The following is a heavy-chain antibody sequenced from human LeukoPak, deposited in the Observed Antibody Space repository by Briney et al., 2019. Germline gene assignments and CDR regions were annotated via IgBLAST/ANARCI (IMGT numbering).Heavy chain of an antibody. Sequence: SETLSLTCAVYGGSFSNYYWNWIRQPPGKGLEWLGEINDNGRANHNPSLMSRVTVSVDTSKNQFSLRLTSVTATDTAVYYCARRWNYGRDYYIDVWGKGATVSVSS. CDR3: ARRWNYGRDYYIDV. J-gene: IGHJ6*03. CDR1: GGSFSNYY. CDR2: INDNGRA. D-gene: IGHD1-7*01. V-gene: IGHV4-34*01.